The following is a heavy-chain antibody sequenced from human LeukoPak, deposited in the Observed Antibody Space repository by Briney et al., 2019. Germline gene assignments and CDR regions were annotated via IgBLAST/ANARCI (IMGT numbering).Heavy chain of an antibody. D-gene: IGHD6-19*01. CDR3: ASRIAVAGTDLDYYYYYMDV. CDR1: GGSISSSSYY. CDR2: IYYSGST. Sequence: SETLSLTCTVSGGSISSSSYYWGWIRQPPGKGLEWIGSIYYSGSTNYNPSLKSRVTISVDTSKNQFSLKLSSVTAADTAVYYCASRIAVAGTDLDYYYYYMDVWGKGTTVTVSS. V-gene: IGHV4-39*07. J-gene: IGHJ6*03.